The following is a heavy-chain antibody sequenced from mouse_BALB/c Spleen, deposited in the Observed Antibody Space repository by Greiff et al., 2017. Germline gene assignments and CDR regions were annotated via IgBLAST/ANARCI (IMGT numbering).Heavy chain of an antibody. V-gene: IGHV1-31*01. J-gene: IGHJ4*01. Sequence: VQLQQSGPELVKPGASVKISCTASGYSFTGYYMHWVKQSHVKSLEWIGRINPYNGATSYNQNFKDKASLTVDKSSSTAYMELHSLTSEDSAVYYCARPGDYDAMDYWGQGTSVTVSS. CDR2: INPYNGAT. CDR3: ARPGDYDAMDY. CDR1: GYSFTGYY. D-gene: IGHD3-1*01.